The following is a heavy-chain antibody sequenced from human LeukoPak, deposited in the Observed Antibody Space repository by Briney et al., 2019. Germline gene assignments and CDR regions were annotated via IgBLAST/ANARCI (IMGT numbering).Heavy chain of an antibody. V-gene: IGHV3-23*01. Sequence: GGSLRLSCAASGFTFSSYAMGWVRPAPGKGLEWVSVVIGRGSSTYYADSVKGRFTVSRDNSKNTVYLQMNSLRAEDAALYYCAKDRYYYSTGSAGSYTIEYWGRGTLVTVSS. D-gene: IGHD3-22*01. CDR3: AKDRYYYSTGSAGSYTIEY. CDR1: GFTFSSYA. J-gene: IGHJ4*02. CDR2: VIGRGSST.